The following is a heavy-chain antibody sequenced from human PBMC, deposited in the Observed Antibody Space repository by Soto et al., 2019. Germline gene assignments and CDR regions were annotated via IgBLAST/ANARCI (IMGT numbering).Heavy chain of an antibody. V-gene: IGHV1-69*06. Sequence: ASVKVSCKLSGATFSSYAMSWVRQAPGQGLEWIGGIIPFFGTPNYAQKFQGRVTITADTSTATSYMELSSLRSDDTAVYYCARDKGAYYYNLVYWGQGTLVTGSS. J-gene: IGHJ4*02. CDR3: ARDKGAYYYNLVY. D-gene: IGHD3-22*01. CDR2: IIPFFGTP. CDR1: GATFSSYA.